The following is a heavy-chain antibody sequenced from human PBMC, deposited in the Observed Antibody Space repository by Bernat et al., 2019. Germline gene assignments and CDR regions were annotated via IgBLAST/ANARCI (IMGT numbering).Heavy chain of an antibody. D-gene: IGHD1-26*01. CDR3: TTDSGSSDSYYYYGMDV. Sequence: EVQLVESGGGLVKPGGSLRLSCAASGFTFSNAWMNWVRQAPGKGLEWVGRIKSKTDGGTTDYAAPGKGRFTISRDDSKNTLYLQMNSLKTEDTAVYYCTTDSGSSDSYYYYGMDVWGQGTTVTVSS. V-gene: IGHV3-15*07. CDR1: GFTFSNAW. CDR2: IKSKTDGGTT. J-gene: IGHJ6*02.